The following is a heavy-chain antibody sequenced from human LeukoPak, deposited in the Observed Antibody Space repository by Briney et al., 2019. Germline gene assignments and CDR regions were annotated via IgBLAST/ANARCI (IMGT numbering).Heavy chain of an antibody. Sequence: GGSLRLSCAASGFTFSSYEMNWVRQAPGKGLEWVSVIYSGGSTYYADSVKGRFTISRDNSKNTLYLQMNSLRAEDTAVYYCARHSYVAAAGTTPERGGDYFDYWGQGTLVTVSS. D-gene: IGHD6-13*01. J-gene: IGHJ4*02. CDR3: ARHSYVAAAGTTPERGGDYFDY. V-gene: IGHV3-53*01. CDR2: IYSGGST. CDR1: GFTFSSYE.